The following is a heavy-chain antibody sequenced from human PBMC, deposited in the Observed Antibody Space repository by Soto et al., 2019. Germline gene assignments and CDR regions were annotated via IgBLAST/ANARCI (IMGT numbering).Heavy chain of an antibody. CDR3: ARDTVIVVVPAAIQYYYYSYGMDV. V-gene: IGHV1-18*04. CDR1: GYTFTSYG. D-gene: IGHD2-2*02. Sequence: ASVKVSCKASGYTFTSYGITWVRQAPGQGLEWMGWISASNGNTNYAQKLQGRVTMTTDTSTSTAYMELRSLRSDDTAVYYCARDTVIVVVPAAIQYYYYSYGMDVWGQGTTVTVS. CDR2: ISASNGNT. J-gene: IGHJ6*02.